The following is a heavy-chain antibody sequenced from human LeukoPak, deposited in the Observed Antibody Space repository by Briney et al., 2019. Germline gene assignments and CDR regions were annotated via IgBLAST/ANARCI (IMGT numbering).Heavy chain of an antibody. Sequence: ASVKVSCKASGYTFTDFGISWVRQAPGQGPEWMGWISGYNGNTNYIEKFQGRVTMTADTSTSTAYMELRSLTSDDTAVYYCARPYYYDSSGYSGAFDIWGQGTMVTVSS. J-gene: IGHJ3*02. CDR2: ISGYNGNT. V-gene: IGHV1-18*01. CDR1: GYTFTDFG. D-gene: IGHD3-22*01. CDR3: ARPYYYDSSGYSGAFDI.